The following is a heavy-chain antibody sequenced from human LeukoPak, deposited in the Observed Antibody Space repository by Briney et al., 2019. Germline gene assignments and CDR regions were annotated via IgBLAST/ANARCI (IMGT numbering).Heavy chain of an antibody. J-gene: IGHJ4*02. CDR1: GYTFTGYY. D-gene: IGHD6-19*01. V-gene: IGHV1-2*02. CDR2: INPNNGGT. CDR3: STLTVAGPNNDGDY. Sequence: ASVKVSCKASGYTFTGYYIHWVRQAPGQGLEWMGWINPNNGGTNYAQKFQGRVTMTRDTSISTAYMELSRLRSDDTAMYYCSTLTVAGPNNDGDYWGQGTLVTVSS.